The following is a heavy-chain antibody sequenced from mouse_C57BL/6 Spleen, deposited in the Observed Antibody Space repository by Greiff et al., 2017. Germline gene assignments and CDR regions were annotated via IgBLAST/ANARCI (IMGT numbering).Heavy chain of an antibody. CDR1: GYTFTSYW. V-gene: IGHV1-64*01. CDR3: ARERELGHFDY. Sequence: VQLQQPGAELVKPGASVKLSCKASGYTFTSYWMHWVKQRPGQGLEWIGMIHPNSGSTNYNEKFKSKATLTVDKSSSTAYMQRSSLTYEDSAVYYCARERELGHFDYWGQGTTLTVSS. CDR2: IHPNSGST. J-gene: IGHJ2*01. D-gene: IGHD4-1*01.